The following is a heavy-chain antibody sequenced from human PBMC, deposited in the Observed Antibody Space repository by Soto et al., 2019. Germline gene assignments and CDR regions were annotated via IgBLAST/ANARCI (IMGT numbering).Heavy chain of an antibody. CDR3: ARGEKDWRDY. CDR1: GGSVFSGAFY. CDR2: IHYSGTT. Sequence: QVQLHESGPGLVKVSETLSLTCTISGGSVFSGAFYWSWIRQPPGKGLEWIGYIHYSGTTNYNPSLKSRVAFTVDTSKTQFSLTLTSVTAADAAVYYCARGEKDWRDYWGQGTLVTVSS. V-gene: IGHV4-61*08. J-gene: IGHJ4*02. D-gene: IGHD1-1*01.